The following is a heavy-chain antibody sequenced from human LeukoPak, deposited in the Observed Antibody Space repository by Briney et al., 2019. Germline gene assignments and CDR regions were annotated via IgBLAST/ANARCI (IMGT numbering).Heavy chain of an antibody. Sequence: ASVKVSCKASGYTFTSYGISWVRRAPGQGLEWMGWISAYNGNTNYAQKLQGRVTMTTDTSTSTAYMELRSLRSDDTAVYYCARGGPFTYYYDSSGYTLTDFDYWGQGTLVTVSS. CDR1: GYTFTSYG. D-gene: IGHD3-22*01. J-gene: IGHJ4*02. V-gene: IGHV1-18*01. CDR2: ISAYNGNT. CDR3: ARGGPFTYYYDSSGYTLTDFDY.